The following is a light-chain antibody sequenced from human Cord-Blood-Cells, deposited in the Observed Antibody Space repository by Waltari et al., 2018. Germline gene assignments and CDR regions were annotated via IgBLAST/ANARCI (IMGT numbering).Light chain of an antibody. CDR1: SSDVGGYNY. Sequence: QSALTQPPSASGSPGQSVTISCPGTSSDVGGYNYVSWYQQHPGKAPKLMIYEVSKLPSGVPDRFSGSKAGNTASLTVSGLQAEDEADYYCSSYAGSNNYVFGTGTKVTVL. CDR3: SSYAGSNNYV. CDR2: EVS. J-gene: IGLJ1*01. V-gene: IGLV2-8*01.